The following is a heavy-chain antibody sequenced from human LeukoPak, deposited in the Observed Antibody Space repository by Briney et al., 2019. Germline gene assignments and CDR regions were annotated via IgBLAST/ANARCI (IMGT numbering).Heavy chain of an antibody. CDR2: INPSGGST. Sequence: ASVKVSCKASGYTFTSYYMHWVRQAPGQGLESMGIINPSGGSTSYAQKFQGRVTMTRDMSTSTVYMELSSLRSEDTAVYYCARDRGGYCTNGVCYQVRAFDYWGQGNLVTVSS. J-gene: IGHJ4*02. CDR3: ARDRGGYCTNGVCYQVRAFDY. V-gene: IGHV1-46*01. D-gene: IGHD2-8*01. CDR1: GYTFTSYY.